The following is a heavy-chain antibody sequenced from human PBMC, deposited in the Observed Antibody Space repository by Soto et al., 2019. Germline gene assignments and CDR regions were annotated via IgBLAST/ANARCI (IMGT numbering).Heavy chain of an antibody. Sequence: QVQLVESGGGVVQPGRSLRLSCAASGFTFSSYAMHWVRQAPGKGLEWVAVISYDGSNKYYADSVKGRFTISRDNSKNTLYLQMNSLRAEDTAVYYCAREMVTEGDYYYGMDVWGQGTTVTVSS. CDR1: GFTFSSYA. CDR2: ISYDGSNK. V-gene: IGHV3-30-3*01. D-gene: IGHD2-21*02. CDR3: AREMVTEGDYYYGMDV. J-gene: IGHJ6*02.